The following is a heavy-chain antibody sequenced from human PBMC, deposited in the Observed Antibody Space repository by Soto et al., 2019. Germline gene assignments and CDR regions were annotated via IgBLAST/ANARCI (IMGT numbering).Heavy chain of an antibody. CDR3: ARDPKTFGGQHWAFNYFDS. Sequence: GGSLRLSCAASGFSFSISPMHWVRQAPGKGPEWVALISYDGTNKFYADSVKGRFTISRDNSKSTLYLQVDSLRPEDAAVYYCARDPKTFGGQHWAFNYFDSWGQGTLVTVSS. V-gene: IGHV3-30-3*01. CDR1: GFSFSISP. D-gene: IGHD7-27*01. J-gene: IGHJ4*02. CDR2: ISYDGTNK.